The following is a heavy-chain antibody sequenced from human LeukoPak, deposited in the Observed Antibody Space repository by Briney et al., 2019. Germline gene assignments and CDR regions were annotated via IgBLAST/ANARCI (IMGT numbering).Heavy chain of an antibody. V-gene: IGHV3-74*01. D-gene: IGHD6-6*01. J-gene: IGHJ4*02. CDR1: GFSFRNYW. CDR3: ARAGQYSSSPPFDY. CDR2: INKDGTNT. Sequence: GGSLRLSCAASGFSFRNYWMHWVRQAPGKGLVWVSRINKDGTNTYYADSVKGRFTISRDNSRNTLYLQMNSLRAEDTAVYYCARAGQYSSSPPFDYWGQGTLVTVSS.